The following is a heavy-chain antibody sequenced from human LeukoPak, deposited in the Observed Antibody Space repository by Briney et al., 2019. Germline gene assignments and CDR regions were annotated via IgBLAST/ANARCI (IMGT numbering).Heavy chain of an antibody. Sequence: PSETLSLTCTVSGGSISSYYWSWIRQPPGKGLEWIGYIYYSGSTNYNPSLKSRVTISVDTSKNQFSLRLSSVTAADTAVYYCARNLRISGPRAYYYYYMDVWGKGTTVTVSS. D-gene: IGHD5-12*01. J-gene: IGHJ6*03. CDR1: GGSISSYY. CDR3: ARNLRISGPRAYYYYYMDV. CDR2: IYYSGST. V-gene: IGHV4-59*01.